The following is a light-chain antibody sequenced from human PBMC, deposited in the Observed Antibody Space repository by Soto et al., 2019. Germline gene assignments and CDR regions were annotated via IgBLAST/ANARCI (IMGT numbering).Light chain of an antibody. CDR1: QSVSSN. Sequence: EIVMTQSPATLSVSPGERATLSCRASQSVSSNLAWYQQKPGQAPRLLIYGASTRSTCIPARFSGSGSGTEFTLTISSLQSEDFSVYYCHQYNNWPLYTFGQGTKLEIK. J-gene: IGKJ2*01. CDR3: HQYNNWPLYT. V-gene: IGKV3-15*01. CDR2: GAS.